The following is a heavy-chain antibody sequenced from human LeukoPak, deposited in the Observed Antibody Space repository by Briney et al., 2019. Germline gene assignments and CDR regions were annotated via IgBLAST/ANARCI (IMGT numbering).Heavy chain of an antibody. V-gene: IGHV3-13*01. CDR2: IGTAGDT. Sequence: GGSLRLSCAASGFTFSSYDMHWVRQATGKGLEWVSAIGTAGDTYYPGSVKGRFTISRENAKNSLYLQMNSLRAGDTAVYYCARAVYGGNGIDVWGQGTTVTVSS. D-gene: IGHD4-23*01. CDR3: ARAVYGGNGIDV. J-gene: IGHJ6*02. CDR1: GFTFSSYD.